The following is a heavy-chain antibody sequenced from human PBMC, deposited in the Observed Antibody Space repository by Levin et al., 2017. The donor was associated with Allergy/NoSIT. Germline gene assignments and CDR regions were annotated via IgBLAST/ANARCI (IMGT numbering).Heavy chain of an antibody. CDR1: GFTFSSYS. V-gene: IGHV3-21*01. J-gene: IGHJ4*02. D-gene: IGHD3-10*01. CDR3: ATPPGAVRGVIPLDY. CDR2: ISISSTYV. Sequence: GGSLRLSCAASGFTFSSYSMNWVRQAPGMGLEWVSSISISSTYVYYADSVKGRFTISRDNAKNSLYLQMNSLRAEDTAVYYCATPPGAVRGVIPLDYWGQGALVTVSS.